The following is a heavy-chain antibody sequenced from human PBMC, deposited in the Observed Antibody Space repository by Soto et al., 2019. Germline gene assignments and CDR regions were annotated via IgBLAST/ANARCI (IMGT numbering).Heavy chain of an antibody. Sequence: GGSLRLSCAACGFTFSSYAMIWVREARGKGLEWVAAISCSGGSTYYADSVKGRFTISRDHSKNPLYLQINSLRAGATVVYYCAKDASRGVYWGQGTLVTVSS. J-gene: IGHJ4*02. D-gene: IGHD3-16*01. V-gene: IGHV3-23*01. CDR3: AKDASRGVY. CDR1: GFTFSSYA. CDR2: ISCSGGST.